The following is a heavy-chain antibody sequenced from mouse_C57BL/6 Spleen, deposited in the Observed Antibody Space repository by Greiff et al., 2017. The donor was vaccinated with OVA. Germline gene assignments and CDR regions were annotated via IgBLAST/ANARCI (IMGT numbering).Heavy chain of an antibody. CDR2: IDPENGDT. J-gene: IGHJ4*01. V-gene: IGHV14-4*01. Sequence: VQLQQSGAELVRPGASVKLSCTASGFNIKDDYMNWVKQRPEQGLEWIGWIDPENGDTEYASKFQGKATLTADTSSTTAYLQLSSLTSEDTAVYYCTTSYDYDGVMDYWGQGTSVTVSS. D-gene: IGHD2-4*01. CDR3: TTSYDYDGVMDY. CDR1: GFNIKDDY.